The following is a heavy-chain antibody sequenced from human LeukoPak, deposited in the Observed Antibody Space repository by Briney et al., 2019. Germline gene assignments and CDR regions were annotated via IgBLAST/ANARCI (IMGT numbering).Heavy chain of an antibody. CDR3: ASWSLRDSSGDDDAFDI. D-gene: IGHD3-22*01. Sequence: PSETLSLTCTVSGGSISSYYWSWIRQPAGKGLEWIGRIYTSGSTNYNPSLKSRVTMSVDTSKNQFSLKLSSVTAADTAVYYCASWSLRDSSGDDDAFDIWGQGTMVTVSS. CDR2: IYTSGST. V-gene: IGHV4-4*07. J-gene: IGHJ3*02. CDR1: GGSISSYY.